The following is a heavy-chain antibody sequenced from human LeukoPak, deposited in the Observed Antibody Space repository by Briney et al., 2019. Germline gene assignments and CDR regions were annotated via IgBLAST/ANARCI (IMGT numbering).Heavy chain of an antibody. J-gene: IGHJ4*02. V-gene: IGHV3-23*01. CDR3: AKGPSSGWPYYFDY. CDR1: GFTFSSYA. CDR2: ISGSGGST. D-gene: IGHD6-19*01. Sequence: GGSLRLSCAASGFTFSSYAMSWVRQAPGKGLEWVSAISGSGGSTYYADSMKGRLTISRDNSKNTLYLQMNSLRAEDTAVYYCAKGPSSGWPYYFDYWGQGTLVTVSS.